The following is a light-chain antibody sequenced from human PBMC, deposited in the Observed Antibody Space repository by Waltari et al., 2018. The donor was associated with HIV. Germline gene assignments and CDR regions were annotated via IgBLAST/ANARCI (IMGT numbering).Light chain of an antibody. CDR3: QQGDSTPYK. CDR1: QTISSY. V-gene: IGKV1-39*01. Sequence: DLQITQSPSSLSASLGDRVTIPCRTSQTISSYLNWYHQKPGKAPELLIYAASNLQSGVPSRFSGSGSETDFNHTSSSLHAENSATYYSQQGDSTPYKLGEETKLAIK. J-gene: IGKJ2*01. CDR2: AAS.